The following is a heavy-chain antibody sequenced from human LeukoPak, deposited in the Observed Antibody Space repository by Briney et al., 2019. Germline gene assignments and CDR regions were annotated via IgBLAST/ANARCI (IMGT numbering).Heavy chain of an antibody. Sequence: SETLSLTCSVSRHYWSWIRQPPGKGLEWIGYIYYSGSTNYNPSLKSRVTISVDTSKNQFSLKLSSVTAADTAVYYCARDSIVGATLVAFDIWGQGTMVTVSS. D-gene: IGHD1-26*01. CDR1: RHY. CDR2: IYYSGST. V-gene: IGHV4-59*11. J-gene: IGHJ3*02. CDR3: ARDSIVGATLVAFDI.